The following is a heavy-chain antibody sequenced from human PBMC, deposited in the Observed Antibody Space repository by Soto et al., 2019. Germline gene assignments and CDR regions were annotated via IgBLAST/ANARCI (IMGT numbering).Heavy chain of an antibody. J-gene: IGHJ6*02. CDR1: GYSFTNYW. D-gene: IGHD2-2*01. V-gene: IGHV5-51*01. CDR2: IYPGDSDT. CDR3: ARLYCISTTCHYGMDV. Sequence: EVQLVQSGAEVKKPGESLKMSCQGSGYSFTNYWIGWVRQMPGKGLELMGIIYPGDSDTRYSPSFQGQVTISADRSINTAHLQWSSLKASDTAMYYCARLYCISTTCHYGMDVWGQGTTVTVSS.